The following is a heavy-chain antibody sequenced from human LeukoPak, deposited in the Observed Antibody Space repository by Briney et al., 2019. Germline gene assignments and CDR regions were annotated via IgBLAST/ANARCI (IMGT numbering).Heavy chain of an antibody. CDR1: GFTFSSYA. CDR3: AKHHDSGTYAFDI. V-gene: IGHV3-23*01. J-gene: IGHJ3*02. D-gene: IGHD3-10*01. Sequence: GGSLRLSCAAFGFTFSSYAMSWVRQSPGKGLKWVSCLSGSGGSTYYADSVKGRFTISRDNSKNTLYLQMNSLRDEDTAVYYCAKHHDSGTYAFDIWGQGTMVTVSS. CDR2: LSGSGGST.